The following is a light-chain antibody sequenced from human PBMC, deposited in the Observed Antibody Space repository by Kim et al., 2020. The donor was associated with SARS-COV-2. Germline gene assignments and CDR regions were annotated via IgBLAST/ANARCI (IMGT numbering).Light chain of an antibody. Sequence: DIQMTQSPSSLSASVGDRVTITCQASQDISNYLNWYQHKPGKAPKLLIYDASNLETGVPSRFGGSGSGTHFTFTISSLQPEDIATYYCQQYGNLPQTFGQGTKLEI. CDR3: QQYGNLPQT. CDR2: DAS. V-gene: IGKV1-33*01. J-gene: IGKJ2*01. CDR1: QDISNY.